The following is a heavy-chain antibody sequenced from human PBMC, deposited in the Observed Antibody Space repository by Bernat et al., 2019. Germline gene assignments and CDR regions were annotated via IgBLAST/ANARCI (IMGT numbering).Heavy chain of an antibody. V-gene: IGHV3-48*03. CDR2: ISSSGSTI. CDR3: ARGSWLDP. Sequence: EVQLVESGGGLVQPGGSLRLSCAASGFTVSSNYMSWVRQAPGKGLEWVSYISSSGSTIYYADSVKGRFTVSRDNAKKSLYLQMNSLRVDDTAIYYCARGSWLDPWGQGTLVTVSS. CDR1: GFTVSSNY. J-gene: IGHJ5*02.